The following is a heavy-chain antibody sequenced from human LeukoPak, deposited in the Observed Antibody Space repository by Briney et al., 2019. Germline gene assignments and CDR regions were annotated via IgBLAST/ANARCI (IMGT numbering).Heavy chain of an antibody. Sequence: SETLSLTCTVSGGSISSYYWSWIRQPPGKGLEWIGYIYYSGSTNYNPSLKSRVTMSVDTSKNQFSLKLSSVTAADTAVYYCARDTGYSYNWFDPWGQGTLVTVSS. CDR2: IYYSGST. V-gene: IGHV4-59*12. CDR1: GGSISSYY. J-gene: IGHJ5*02. D-gene: IGHD3-9*01. CDR3: ARDTGYSYNWFDP.